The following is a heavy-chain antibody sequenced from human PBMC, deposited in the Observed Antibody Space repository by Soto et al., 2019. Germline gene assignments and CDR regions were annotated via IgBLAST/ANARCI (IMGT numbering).Heavy chain of an antibody. CDR2: FDPEDGET. V-gene: IGHV1-24*01. Sequence: ASVKVSCKVSGYTLTELSMHWVRQAPGKGLEWMGGFDPEDGETIYAQKFQGRVTMTEGTSTDTAYMELSSLRSEDTAVYYCATDLMYYYGSGNHYYYGMDVWGQGTTVTVSS. CDR1: GYTLTELS. D-gene: IGHD3-10*01. J-gene: IGHJ6*02. CDR3: ATDLMYYYGSGNHYYYGMDV.